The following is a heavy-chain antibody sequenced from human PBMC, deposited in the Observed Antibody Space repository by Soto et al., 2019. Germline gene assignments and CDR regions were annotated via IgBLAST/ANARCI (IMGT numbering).Heavy chain of an antibody. CDR2: ILSDYNT. V-gene: IGHV3-23*03. CDR3: ARRTNGYFGY. J-gene: IGHJ4*02. Sequence: GGSLRLSCAASGFTFRDYTMTRVRQAPGKVLECISVILSDYNTYYAGSVRGRFTISRDNSKNTLYLEMNSLRAEDTAVYYCARRTNGYFGYWGQGALVTVSS. D-gene: IGHD2-8*01. CDR1: GFTFRDYT.